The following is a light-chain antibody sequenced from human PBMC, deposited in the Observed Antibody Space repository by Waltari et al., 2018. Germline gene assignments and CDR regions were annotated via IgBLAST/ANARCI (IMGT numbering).Light chain of an antibody. J-gene: IGKJ2*01. CDR1: QSISTN. CDR3: QHYDKWLRYS. CDR2: GAS. Sequence: IVMTQSPATLSVSPGERATLSCRASQSISTNLAWFQEKPGQAPRLLIYGASTRATGVPARFSGSGSGTYFTLVISSLRSEDFAVYYCQHYDKWLRYSFGQGTRLEIK. V-gene: IGKV3-15*01.